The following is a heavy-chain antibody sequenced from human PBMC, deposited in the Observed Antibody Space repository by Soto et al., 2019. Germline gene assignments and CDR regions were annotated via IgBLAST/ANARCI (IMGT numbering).Heavy chain of an antibody. D-gene: IGHD6-6*01. CDR1: GGIFHGYG. CDR2: ISSSSSYI. J-gene: IGHJ4*02. V-gene: IGHV3-21*01. Sequence: GGSLRLSCAVPGGIFHGYGMHWVRQAPGKGLEWVSSISSSSSYIYYADSVKGRFTISRDNAKNSLYLQMNSLRAEDTAVYYCARDPYSSSPSYPYWGQGTLVTVSS. CDR3: ARDPYSSSPSYPY.